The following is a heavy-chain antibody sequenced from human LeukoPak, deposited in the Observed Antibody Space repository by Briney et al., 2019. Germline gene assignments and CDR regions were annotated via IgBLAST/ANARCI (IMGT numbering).Heavy chain of an antibody. CDR2: IYIGDSDT. J-gene: IGHJ4*02. D-gene: IGHD2/OR15-2a*01. CDR3: ARHGDGGTFSYYFDY. CDR1: EYWFTRYW. V-gene: IGHV5-51*01. Sequence: GESLKISCKGSEYWFTRYWIAWVRQMPGKGLEWTGIIYIGDSDTRYSPSFQGQVTISADKSIRTAYLQWSSLRASDTAIYYCARHGDGGTFSYYFDYWGQGTLVTVSS.